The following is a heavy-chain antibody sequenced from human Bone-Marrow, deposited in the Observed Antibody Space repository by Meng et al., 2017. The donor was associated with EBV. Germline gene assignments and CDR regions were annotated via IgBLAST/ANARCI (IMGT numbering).Heavy chain of an antibody. Sequence: QVQRVQSGFELKEPGASVKVSCKASGYTFTSYAMNWVRQAPGQGLEWMGWINTNTGNPTYAQGFTGRFVFSLDTSVSTAYLQISSLKAEDTAVYYCARGKGSSWYNWFDPWGQGTLVTVSS. CDR2: INTNTGNP. CDR3: ARGKGSSWYNWFDP. J-gene: IGHJ5*02. V-gene: IGHV7-4-1*02. D-gene: IGHD6-13*01. CDR1: GYTFTSYA.